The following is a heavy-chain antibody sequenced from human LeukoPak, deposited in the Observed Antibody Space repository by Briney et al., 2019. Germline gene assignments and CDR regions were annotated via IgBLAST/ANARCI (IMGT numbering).Heavy chain of an antibody. D-gene: IGHD5-12*01. CDR1: GITVSSNY. Sequence: PGGSLRLSCAASGITVSSNYMSWVRQPPGKGLEWVSVVASDGSTKYADSVKGRFAISRDNSKNTRYLQMNSLRAEDTGVYYCAKATVGGYEDWGQGTLVTVSS. CDR2: VASDGST. J-gene: IGHJ4*02. V-gene: IGHV3-53*01. CDR3: AKATVGGYED.